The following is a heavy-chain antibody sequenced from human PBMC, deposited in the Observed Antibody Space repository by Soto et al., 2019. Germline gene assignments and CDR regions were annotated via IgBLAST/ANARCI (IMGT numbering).Heavy chain of an antibody. CDR3: ARGWSGYYTVNDY. Sequence: QVQLVQSGAEVKKPGASVKVSCKASGYTFTSYAMHWVRQAPGQRLEWMGWINAGNGNTKYSQKFQGRVTITRDTSASTGYMELSSLRSEDTAVYYCARGWSGYYTVNDYWGQGTLVTVSS. J-gene: IGHJ4*02. CDR1: GYTFTSYA. CDR2: INAGNGNT. D-gene: IGHD3-3*01. V-gene: IGHV1-3*01.